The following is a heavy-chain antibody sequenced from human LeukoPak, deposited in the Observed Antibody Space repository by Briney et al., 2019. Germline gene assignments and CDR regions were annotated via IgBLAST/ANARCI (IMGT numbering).Heavy chain of an antibody. CDR2: ISSSSSTYI. D-gene: IGHD1-26*01. Sequence: GGSLRLSCAASGFTFSSYSMNWVRQAPGKGLEWVSSISSSSSTYIHYADALKGRFTISRDNAQNSLFLQMNSLRAEDTAVYYCARKGATTSASHFDYWGQGTLVTVSS. J-gene: IGHJ4*02. CDR3: ARKGATTSASHFDY. CDR1: GFTFSSYS. V-gene: IGHV3-21*01.